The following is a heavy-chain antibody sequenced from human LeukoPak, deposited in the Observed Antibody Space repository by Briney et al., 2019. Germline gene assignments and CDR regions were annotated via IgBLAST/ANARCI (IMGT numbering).Heavy chain of an antibody. CDR1: GYSISSGYY. Sequence: SETLSLTCTVSGYSISSGYYWGWIRQPPGKGLEWIGSIDHSGSSHYNPSLKSRVTISVDTSKNQFSLKLSSVTAAETAVYYCARDHRYCSGGSCCAGLHWFDPWGQGTLVTVSS. D-gene: IGHD2-15*01. J-gene: IGHJ5*02. CDR3: ARDHRYCSGGSCCAGLHWFDP. V-gene: IGHV4-38-2*02. CDR2: IDHSGSS.